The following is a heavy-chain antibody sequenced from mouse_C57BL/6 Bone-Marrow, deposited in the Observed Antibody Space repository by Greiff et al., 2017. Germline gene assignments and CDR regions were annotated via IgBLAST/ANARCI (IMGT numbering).Heavy chain of an antibody. V-gene: IGHV5-12*01. CDR2: ISNGGGST. J-gene: IGHJ2*01. CDR1: GFTFSDYY. Sequence: EVQGVESGGGLVQPGGSLKLSCAASGFTFSDYYMYWVRQTPEKRLEWVAYISNGGGSTYYPDTVKGRFTISRDNAKNTLYLQMSRLKSKDTAMYYCARLGSSYLDYWGQGTTLTVSS. CDR3: ARLGSSYLDY. D-gene: IGHD1-1*01.